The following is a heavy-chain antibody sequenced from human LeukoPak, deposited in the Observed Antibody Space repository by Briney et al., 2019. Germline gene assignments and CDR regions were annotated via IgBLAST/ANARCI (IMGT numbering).Heavy chain of an antibody. Sequence: GGSLRLSCAASGFTFSSYWMSWVRQAPGKGLEWVSSISSSSSYIYYADSVKGRFTISRDNAKNSLYLQMNSLRAEDTAVYYCARDVGLNGSGSYRNYYYGMDVWGQGTTVTVSS. CDR1: GFTFSSYW. CDR3: ARDVGLNGSGSYRNYYYGMDV. J-gene: IGHJ6*02. CDR2: ISSSSSYI. D-gene: IGHD3-10*01. V-gene: IGHV3-21*01.